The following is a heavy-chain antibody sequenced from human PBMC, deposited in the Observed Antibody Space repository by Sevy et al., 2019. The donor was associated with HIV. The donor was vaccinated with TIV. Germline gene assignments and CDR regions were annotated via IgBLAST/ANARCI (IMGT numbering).Heavy chain of an antibody. CDR2: IWFDGSNK. Sequence: GGSLRLSCAASGFTFSTYSMHWVRQAPGKGLEWVALIWFDGSNKYYADSVKGRFTISRDNSKNTLYLQMNSLRAEDTAVYYCAKAVADSNNYYGLDVRGQGTTVTVSS. D-gene: IGHD6-19*01. CDR3: AKAVADSNNYYGLDV. CDR1: GFTFSTYS. J-gene: IGHJ6*02. V-gene: IGHV3-33*06.